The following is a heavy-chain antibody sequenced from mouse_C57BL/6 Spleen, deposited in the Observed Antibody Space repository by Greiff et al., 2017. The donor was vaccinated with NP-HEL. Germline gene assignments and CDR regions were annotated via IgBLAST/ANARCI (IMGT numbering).Heavy chain of an antibody. V-gene: IGHV1-22*01. CDR2: INPNNGGT. J-gene: IGHJ4*01. CDR1: GYTFTDYN. D-gene: IGHD1-1*01. CDR3: AREDGMTTGGDY. Sequence: EVQLQQSGPELVKPGASVKMSCKASGYTFTDYNMHWVKQSHGKSLEWIGYINPNNGGTSYNQKFKGKATLTGNKSSSTAYMELRSLTSEDSAVYYCAREDGMTTGGDYWGQGTSVTVSS.